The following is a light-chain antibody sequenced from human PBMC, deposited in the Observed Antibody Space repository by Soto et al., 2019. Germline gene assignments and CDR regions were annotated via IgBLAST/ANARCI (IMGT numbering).Light chain of an antibody. J-gene: IGLJ3*02. CDR2: EVT. Sequence: QSVLTQPPSASGCPGQSVTISCTGTSSDVGAYNYVSWYQQHAGKAPKLVIYEVTKRPSGVPDRFSGSKSANTASLTVSGLQAEDEADYCCSSFASSNTWVFGGGTKLTVL. V-gene: IGLV2-8*01. CDR3: SSFASSNTWV. CDR1: SSDVGAYNY.